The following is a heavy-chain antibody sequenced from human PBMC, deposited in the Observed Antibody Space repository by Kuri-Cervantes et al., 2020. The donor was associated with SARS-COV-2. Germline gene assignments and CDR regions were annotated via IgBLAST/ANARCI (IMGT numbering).Heavy chain of an antibody. J-gene: IGHJ4*02. Sequence: SVKVSCKASGGTFTTYNIYWVRQAPGQGLEWMGGIIPILGTTNYAQKFQGRLTISADKSSGTAYMYLSSLRSGDTATYFCARDHRGSDYSASTDYWGQGTLVTVSS. V-gene: IGHV1-69*06. CDR1: GGTFTTYN. CDR3: ARDHRGSDYSASTDY. D-gene: IGHD4-17*01. CDR2: IIPILGTT.